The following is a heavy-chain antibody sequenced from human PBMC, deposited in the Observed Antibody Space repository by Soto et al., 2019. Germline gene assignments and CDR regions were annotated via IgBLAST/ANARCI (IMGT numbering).Heavy chain of an antibody. CDR1: GFSVSTYA. CDR3: AKDAVYGDGLWLAGN. V-gene: IGHV3-23*01. J-gene: IGHJ4*02. CDR2: MTGSGGDI. D-gene: IGHD2-21*02. Sequence: LRLSCAASGFSVSTYAMMWVRQPPGKGQEWVAGMTGSGGDIRYADPVKGRFTISKDNSKNALYLQMNSLRAEDTAIYYCAKDAVYGDGLWLAGNWGQGTLVTVSS.